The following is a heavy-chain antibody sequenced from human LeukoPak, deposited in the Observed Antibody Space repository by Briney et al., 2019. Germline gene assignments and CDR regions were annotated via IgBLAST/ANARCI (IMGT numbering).Heavy chain of an antibody. CDR2: IYHGGTT. V-gene: IGHV3-53*01. Sequence: PGGSLRLSCAASGFTVSGTHMSWVRQAPGKGLEWISAIYHGGTTYYSDSVEGRFTISRDKSKNPLYLHMDSLRVEDTAVYYCARDQATSGGGLDSWGQGTLVTVSS. CDR3: ARDQATSGGGLDS. D-gene: IGHD3-16*01. J-gene: IGHJ4*02. CDR1: GFTVSGTH.